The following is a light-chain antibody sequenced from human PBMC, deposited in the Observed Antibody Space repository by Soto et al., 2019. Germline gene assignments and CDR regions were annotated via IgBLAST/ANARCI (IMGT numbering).Light chain of an antibody. Sequence: DIQLTQSPSAMSASVGDRVTITCRASQGIGTLLTWFQQKPGRVPKRLIYGTSSLQNGVPTRFSGTGSGTEFTLTISSLQPEDFATYYCLQHAGYPFTFVGGTKVEIK. J-gene: IGKJ4*01. CDR1: QGIGTL. V-gene: IGKV1-17*03. CDR3: LQHAGYPFT. CDR2: GTS.